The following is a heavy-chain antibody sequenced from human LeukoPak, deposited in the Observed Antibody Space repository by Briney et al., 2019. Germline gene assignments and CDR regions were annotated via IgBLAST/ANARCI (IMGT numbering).Heavy chain of an antibody. V-gene: IGHV3-30*18. CDR2: ISYDGSNK. CDR1: GFTFSSYG. CDR3: AKGGGSYYYTHLDY. J-gene: IGHJ4*02. D-gene: IGHD1-26*01. Sequence: PGGSLRLSCAASGFTFSSYGMHWVRQAPGKGLEWVAVISYDGSNKYYADSVKGRFTISRDNSKNTLCLQVNSLRAEDTAVYYCAKGGGSYYYTHLDYWGQGTLVTVSS.